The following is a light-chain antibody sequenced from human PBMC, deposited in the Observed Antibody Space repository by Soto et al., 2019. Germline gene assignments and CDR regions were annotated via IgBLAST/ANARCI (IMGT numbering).Light chain of an antibody. CDR3: QQYGSSPQLT. CDR2: GAS. V-gene: IGKV3-20*01. CDR1: QSVSSSY. J-gene: IGKJ1*01. Sequence: EIVLTQSPGTLSLSPGERATLSCRASQSVSSSYLAWYQQKPGQAPRLLIYGASSRATSIPDRFSGSGSGTDFTLTISRLEPEDFAVYYCQQYGSSPQLTFGQGTKVEIK.